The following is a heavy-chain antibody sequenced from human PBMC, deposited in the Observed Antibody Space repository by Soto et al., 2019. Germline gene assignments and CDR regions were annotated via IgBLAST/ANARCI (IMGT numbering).Heavy chain of an antibody. V-gene: IGHV1-8*01. Sequence: ASVKVSCKASGYTFTSYDINWVRQATGQGLEWMGWMNPNSGNTGYAQKFQGRVTMTRSTSISTAFMELSSLRSDDTAVYFCARLDDNRGIQYYFDSWGQGTLVTVSS. CDR3: ARLDDNRGIQYYFDS. CDR1: GYTFTSYD. J-gene: IGHJ4*02. CDR2: MNPNSGNT. D-gene: IGHD3-16*01.